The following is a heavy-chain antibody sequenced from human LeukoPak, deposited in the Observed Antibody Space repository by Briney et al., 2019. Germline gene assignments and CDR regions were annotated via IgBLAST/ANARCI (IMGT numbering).Heavy chain of an antibody. V-gene: IGHV3-30-3*01. CDR3: AGDLQLWAGDAFDI. CDR2: ISYDGSNK. D-gene: IGHD5-18*01. CDR1: GFTFSSYA. Sequence: GGSLRLSCAASGFTFSSYAMHWVRQAPGKGLEWVAVISYDGSNKYYADSVKGRFTISRDNSKNTLYLQMNSLRAEDTAVYYCAGDLQLWAGDAFDIWGQGAMATVSS. J-gene: IGHJ3*02.